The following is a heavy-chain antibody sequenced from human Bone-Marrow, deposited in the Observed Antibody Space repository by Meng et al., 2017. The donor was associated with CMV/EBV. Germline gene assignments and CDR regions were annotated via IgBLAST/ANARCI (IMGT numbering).Heavy chain of an antibody. Sequence: SETLSLTCAVYGGSFSGYYWSWIRQPPGKGLEWIGEINHSGSTNYNPSLKSRVTISIDTSKNQFSLKLTSVTAADTAVYYCARGYDFWSGYSATALGDWGQGALVTVSS. CDR2: INHSGST. D-gene: IGHD3-3*01. V-gene: IGHV4-34*01. CDR1: GGSFSGYY. CDR3: ARGYDFWSGYSATALGD. J-gene: IGHJ1*01.